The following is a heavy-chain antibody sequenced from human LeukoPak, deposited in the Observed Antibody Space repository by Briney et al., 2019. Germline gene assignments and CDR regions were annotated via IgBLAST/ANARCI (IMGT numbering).Heavy chain of an antibody. V-gene: IGHV3-15*01. CDR2: IKSKTDGETT. CDR1: GFAFSSYS. D-gene: IGHD5/OR15-5a*01. J-gene: IGHJ6*02. CDR3: TTLRLALAYGVDV. Sequence: GGSLRLSCAASGFAFSSYSMNWVRQAPGQGLEWIGRIKSKTDGETTEYAAPVKGRFTISRDDSKNTLYLQMNSLKTEDTAVYYCTTLRLALAYGVDVWGQGTTVTVSS.